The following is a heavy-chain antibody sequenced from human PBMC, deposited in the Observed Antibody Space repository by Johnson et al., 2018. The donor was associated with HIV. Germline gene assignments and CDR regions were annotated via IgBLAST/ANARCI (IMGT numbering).Heavy chain of an antibody. CDR1: GFTVSSNY. CDR3: ARGCRDGYTCDVFDV. J-gene: IGHJ3*01. D-gene: IGHD5-24*01. V-gene: IGHV3-66*01. CDR2: IDSGGGT. Sequence: VQLVESGGGLVQPGGSLRLSCAASGFTVSSNYMSWVRQAPGKGLEWVSVIDSGGGTKYADSVTGRFIISRDNSKNTLYLQMNSLRAEDTAVYFCARGCRDGYTCDVFDVWGQGTGVTVSS.